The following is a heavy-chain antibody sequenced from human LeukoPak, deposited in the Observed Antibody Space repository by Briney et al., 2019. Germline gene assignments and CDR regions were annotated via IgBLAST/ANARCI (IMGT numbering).Heavy chain of an antibody. Sequence: ASVKVSCKASGYTFTGYYMHWVRQAPGQGLEWMGWINPTSGGTNYAQKFQGRVTMTRDTSISTAYMELSRLRSDDTAVYYCASARELWPAFDYWGQGTLVTVSS. CDR3: ASARELWPAFDY. CDR2: INPTSGGT. D-gene: IGHD3-10*01. J-gene: IGHJ4*02. CDR1: GYTFTGYY. V-gene: IGHV1-2*02.